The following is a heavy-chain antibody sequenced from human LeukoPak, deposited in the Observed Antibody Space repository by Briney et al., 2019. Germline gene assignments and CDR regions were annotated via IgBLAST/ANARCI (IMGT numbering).Heavy chain of an antibody. J-gene: IGHJ3*02. Sequence: PGGSLRLSCAASGFTVSSNYMSWVRQAPGKGLEWVSVIYSGGSSYYADSVKGRFTISRDNSKNTVYLQMNSLRAEDTAVYYCAKLVVPAAMRDAFDIWGQGTMVTVSS. D-gene: IGHD2-2*01. CDR1: GFTVSSNY. CDR2: IYSGGSS. CDR3: AKLVVPAAMRDAFDI. V-gene: IGHV3-66*04.